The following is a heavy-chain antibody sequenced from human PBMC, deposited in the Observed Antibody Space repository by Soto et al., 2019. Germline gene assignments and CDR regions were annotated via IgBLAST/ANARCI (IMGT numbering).Heavy chain of an antibody. CDR2: ISSSSSTI. Sequence: EVQLVESGGGLVQPGGSLRLSCAASGFTFSSYSMNWVRQAPGKGLEWVSYISSSSSTIYYADSVKGRFTISRDNAKISLYLQMNSLRAEDTAVYYCARDLNLGSFDYWGQGTLVTVSS. J-gene: IGHJ4*02. V-gene: IGHV3-48*01. CDR3: ARDLNLGSFDY. CDR1: GFTFSSYS.